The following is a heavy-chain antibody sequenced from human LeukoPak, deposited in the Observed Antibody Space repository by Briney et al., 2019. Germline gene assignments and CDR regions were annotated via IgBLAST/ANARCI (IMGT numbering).Heavy chain of an antibody. V-gene: IGHV3-23*01. Sequence: GSLRLSCAPSGSTFSTYAMSWVRQAPGRGLEWLSAISGSGGSTYYADSVKGRFTISRDNSKNTLYLQMNRLRVEDTAVYYWAKGYFAWLLLFACWGQRTLVTASS. D-gene: IGHD3-9*01. CDR1: GSTFSTYA. CDR3: AKGYFAWLLLFAC. CDR2: ISGSGGST. J-gene: IGHJ4*02.